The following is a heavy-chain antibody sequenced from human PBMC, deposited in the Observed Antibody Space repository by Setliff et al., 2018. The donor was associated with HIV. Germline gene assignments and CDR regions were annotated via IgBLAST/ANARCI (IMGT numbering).Heavy chain of an antibody. Sequence: ASVKVSCKASGYTFTGYYMHWVRQAPGQGLEWMGCINLNTGNTKYAQTFQGRVIVTREPSINTAYVELRSLRLDDTAGYFCARGRTYASSGYIGNWFHPWGQGTRVTVPS. CDR2: INLNTGNT. CDR3: ARGRTYASSGYIGNWFHP. D-gene: IGHD3-22*01. J-gene: IGHJ5*02. V-gene: IGHV1-2*02. CDR1: GYTFTGYY.